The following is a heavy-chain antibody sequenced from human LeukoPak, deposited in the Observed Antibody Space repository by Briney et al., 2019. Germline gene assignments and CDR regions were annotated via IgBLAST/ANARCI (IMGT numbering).Heavy chain of an antibody. CDR2: ISGSGGST. D-gene: IGHD3-22*01. CDR1: GFTFSSYG. CDR3: AKAATSYYYDSSGYYFPFDY. V-gene: IGHV3-23*01. Sequence: GGTLRLSCAASGFTFSSYGMSWVRQAPGKGLEWVSAISGSGGSTYYADSVKGRFTISRDNSKNTLYLQMNSLRAEDTAVYYCAKAATSYYYDSSGYYFPFDYWGQGTLVTVSS. J-gene: IGHJ4*02.